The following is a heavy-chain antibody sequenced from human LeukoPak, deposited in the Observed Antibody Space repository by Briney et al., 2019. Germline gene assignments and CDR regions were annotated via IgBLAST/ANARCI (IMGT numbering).Heavy chain of an antibody. Sequence: SETLSLTCTVSGGSISSGGYSWSWIRQHPGKGLEWIGYIYYSGSTYYNPSLKSRVTISVDTSKNQFSLKLSSVTAAGTAVYYCARDRDSSGYYFDYWGQGTLVTVSS. CDR3: ARDRDSSGYYFDY. V-gene: IGHV4-31*03. D-gene: IGHD3-22*01. CDR1: GGSISSGGYS. CDR2: IYYSGST. J-gene: IGHJ4*02.